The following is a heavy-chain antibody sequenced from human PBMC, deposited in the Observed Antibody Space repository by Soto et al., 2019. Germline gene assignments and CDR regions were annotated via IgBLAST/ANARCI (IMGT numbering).Heavy chain of an antibody. Sequence: QVQLVESGGGVVQPGRSLRLSCAASGFTFSSYAMHWVRQAPGKGLEWVAVISYDGSNKYYADSVKGRFTISRDNSKNTLYLQMNSLRAEDTAVYYCARGGGDYYFDYWGQGTLVTVSS. CDR2: ISYDGSNK. J-gene: IGHJ4*02. CDR1: GFTFSSYA. CDR3: ARGGGDYYFDY. V-gene: IGHV3-30-3*01. D-gene: IGHD2-21*02.